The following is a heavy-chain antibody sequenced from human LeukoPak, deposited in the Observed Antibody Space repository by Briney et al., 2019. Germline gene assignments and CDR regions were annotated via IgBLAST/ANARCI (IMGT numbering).Heavy chain of an antibody. V-gene: IGHV3-30*03. CDR1: GFTFSSYG. CDR2: ISYDGSNK. Sequence: GRSLRLSCAASGFTFSSYGMHWVRQAPGKGLEWVAVISYDGSNKYYADSVKGRFTISRDNSKNTLYLQMNSLRAEDTAVYYCARAHIVVVTAIRGLNAFDIWGQGTMVTVSS. D-gene: IGHD2-21*02. CDR3: ARAHIVVVTAIRGLNAFDI. J-gene: IGHJ3*02.